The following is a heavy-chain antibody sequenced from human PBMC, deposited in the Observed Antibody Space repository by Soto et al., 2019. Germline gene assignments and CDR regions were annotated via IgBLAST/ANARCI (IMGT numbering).Heavy chain of an antibody. CDR2: IYYSGST. CDR3: ARALYCSSASCYARNYYYYYGMDV. V-gene: IGHV4-30-4*01. Sequence: SETLSLTCAVSGGSISSGDYYWSWIRQPPGKGLEWIGYIYYSGSTYYNPSLKSRVTISLDTSKIQFSPRLSSVTASDTAVYYCARALYCSSASCYARNYYYYYGMDVWGQGTTVTVSS. D-gene: IGHD2-2*01. J-gene: IGHJ6*02. CDR1: GGSISSGDYY.